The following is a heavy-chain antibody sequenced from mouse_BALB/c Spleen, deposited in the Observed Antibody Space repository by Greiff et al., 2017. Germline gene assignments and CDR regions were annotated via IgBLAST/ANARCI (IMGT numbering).Heavy chain of an antibody. V-gene: IGHV3-8*02. CDR1: GDSITSGY. J-gene: IGHJ4*01. CDR3: ARFRGYDYAMDY. Sequence: EVHLVESGPSLVKPSQTLSLTCSVTGDSITSGYWNWIRKFPGNKLEYMGYISYSGSTYYNPSLKSRISITRDTSKNQYYLQLNSVTTEDTATYYCARFRGYDYAMDYWGQGTSVTVSS. D-gene: IGHD2-14*01. CDR2: ISYSGST.